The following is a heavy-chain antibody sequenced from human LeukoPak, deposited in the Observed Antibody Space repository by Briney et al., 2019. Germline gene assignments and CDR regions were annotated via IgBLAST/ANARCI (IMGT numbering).Heavy chain of an antibody. CDR2: INPNSGGT. Sequence: ASVKVSCKASGYTFTGYYMHWVRQAPGQGLEWMGWINPNSGGTNYAQKFQGRVTMTRDTSISTAYMELSRLRSDDTAVYYCAKDGRDSSGYYRLQHWGQGTLVTVPS. D-gene: IGHD3-22*01. CDR3: AKDGRDSSGYYRLQH. CDR1: GYTFTGYY. J-gene: IGHJ1*01. V-gene: IGHV1-2*02.